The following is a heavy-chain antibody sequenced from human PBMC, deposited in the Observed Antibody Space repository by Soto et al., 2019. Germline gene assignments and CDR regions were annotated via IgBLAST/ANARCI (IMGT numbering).Heavy chain of an antibody. CDR2: VYNSGST. J-gene: IGHJ4*02. CDR1: GGSISSNY. CDR3: ARYCREALAGYTLDN. Sequence: SETLSLTCTVSGGSISSNYWTWIRQPPGKGLEWIGYVYNSGSTNYNPSLKSRVTISEDTSKSQFSLKVNSMTAADTAVYYCARYCREALAGYTLDNWGQGILVTVSS. D-gene: IGHD7-27*01. V-gene: IGHV4-59*01.